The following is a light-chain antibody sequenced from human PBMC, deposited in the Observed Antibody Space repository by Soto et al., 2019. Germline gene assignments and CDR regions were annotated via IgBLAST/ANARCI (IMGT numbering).Light chain of an antibody. J-gene: IGKJ1*01. CDR2: DAS. Sequence: EIVLTQSPATLSLSPGERATLSCRASQSVSSYLAWYQQKPGQAPRLLIWDASNRATGIPARFSGSGSGTDFTLTISSLEPEDFAVYYCQQRSDWPTFGPGTKVEI. CDR3: QQRSDWPT. V-gene: IGKV3-11*01. CDR1: QSVSSY.